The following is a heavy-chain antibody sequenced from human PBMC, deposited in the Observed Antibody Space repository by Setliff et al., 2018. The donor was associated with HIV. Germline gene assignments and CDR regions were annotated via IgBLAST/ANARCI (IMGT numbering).Heavy chain of an antibody. CDR3: ARGLELGTGDYFDY. V-gene: IGHV1-8*01. J-gene: IGHJ4*02. Sequence: GASVKVSCKASGYTFTSYDINWVRQATGQGLEWMGWMNPNSGNTGYAQKFQGRVTMTRNTSISTAYMELSSLRSEDTAVYYCARGLELGTGDYFDYWGQGTLVTVSS. CDR2: MNPNSGNT. CDR1: GYTFTSYD. D-gene: IGHD7-27*01.